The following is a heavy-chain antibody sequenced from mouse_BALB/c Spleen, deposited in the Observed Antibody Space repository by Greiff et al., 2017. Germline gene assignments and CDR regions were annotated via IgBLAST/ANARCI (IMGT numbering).Heavy chain of an antibody. CDR1: GFTFSSYA. Sequence: EVQVVESGGGLVKPGGSLKLSCAASGFTFSSYAMSWVRQTPEKRLEWVASISSGGSTYYPDSVKGRFTISRDNARNILYLQMSSLRSEDTAMYYCARGIYYDYDYAMDYWGQGTSVTVSS. J-gene: IGHJ4*01. CDR2: ISSGGST. V-gene: IGHV5-6-5*01. CDR3: ARGIYYDYDYAMDY. D-gene: IGHD2-4*01.